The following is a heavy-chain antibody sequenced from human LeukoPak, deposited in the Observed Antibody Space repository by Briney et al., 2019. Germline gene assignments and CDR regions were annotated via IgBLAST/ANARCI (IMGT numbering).Heavy chain of an antibody. V-gene: IGHV3-72*01. CDR3: ARARYCGGDCSHDAFDI. CDR2: TRNKANSYTT. Sequence: GGSLRLSCAASGFTFSDHYMDWVRQAPGKGLEWVGRTRNKANSYTTEYAASVKGRFTISRDDSKNSLYLQMNSLKTEDTAVYYCARARYCGGDCSHDAFDIWGQGTMVTVSS. CDR1: GFTFSDHY. D-gene: IGHD2-21*02. J-gene: IGHJ3*02.